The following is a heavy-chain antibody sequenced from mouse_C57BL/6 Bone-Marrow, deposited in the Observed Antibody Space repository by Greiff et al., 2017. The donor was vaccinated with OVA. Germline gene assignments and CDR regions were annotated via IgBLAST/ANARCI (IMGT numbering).Heavy chain of an antibody. Sequence: QVQLKESGPELVKPGASVKISCKASGYTFTDYYINWVKQRPGQGLEWIGWIFPGSGSTYYNEKFKGKAPLTVDKSSSTAYMLLSSLTSEDSAVYFCASPLIYYYGSRGFAYWGQGTLVTVSA. D-gene: IGHD1-1*01. CDR2: IFPGSGST. V-gene: IGHV1-75*01. CDR3: ASPLIYYYGSRGFAY. J-gene: IGHJ3*01. CDR1: GYTFTDYY.